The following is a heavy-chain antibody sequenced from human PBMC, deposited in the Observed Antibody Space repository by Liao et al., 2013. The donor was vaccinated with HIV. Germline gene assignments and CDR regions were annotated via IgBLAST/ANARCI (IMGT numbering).Heavy chain of an antibody. D-gene: IGHD4-11*01. CDR3: ARLTYSNFDFDF. CDR2: INHSGRT. J-gene: IGHJ4*02. V-gene: IGHV4-34*01. CDR1: GMSLSGYY. Sequence: QVQLQQWGAGLLKPSETLSLTCDVSGMSLSGYYWTWIRQPPGKGLEWIGEINHSGRTDYNPSLKSRVTISVDASKNQVSLNVTSVTAADTGVYYCARLTYSNFDFDFWGQGALVTVSS.